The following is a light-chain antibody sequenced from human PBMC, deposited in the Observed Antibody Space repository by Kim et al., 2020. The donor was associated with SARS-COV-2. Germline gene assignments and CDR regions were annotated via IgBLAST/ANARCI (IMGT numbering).Light chain of an antibody. J-gene: IGLJ2*01. Sequence: QSVLTQPASVSGSPGQSITISCTGTSSDVGSYNLVSWYQHHPGKAPKLMIYEGNKRPSGVSNRFSGSKSGNTASLTISGLQAEDEADYYCCAYAGRNILLFGGGTKVTVL. CDR3: CAYAGRNILL. CDR1: SSDVGSYNL. V-gene: IGLV2-23*01. CDR2: EGN.